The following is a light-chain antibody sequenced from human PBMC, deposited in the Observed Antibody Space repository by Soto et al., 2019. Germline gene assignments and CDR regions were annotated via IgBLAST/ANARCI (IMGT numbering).Light chain of an antibody. J-gene: IGKJ5*01. Sequence: EIVLTPGPGTLSLSPWERATLSSSASQSVSSNLAWYQQKPGQAPRLLIYGASTRATGIPARFSGSGSGTEFTLTISSLQSEDFAVYYCQQYNNWPPITFGQGTRLEIK. CDR1: QSVSSN. CDR2: GAS. CDR3: QQYNNWPPIT. V-gene: IGKV3-15*01.